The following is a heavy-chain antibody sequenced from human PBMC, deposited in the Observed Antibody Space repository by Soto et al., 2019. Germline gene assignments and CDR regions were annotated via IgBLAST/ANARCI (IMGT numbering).Heavy chain of an antibody. CDR1: GGTFSSYT. CDR2: IIPILGIA. V-gene: IGHV1-69*04. J-gene: IGHJ5*02. CDR3: ARDRAKRREDYGDYAGTRNWFDP. Sequence: ASVKVSCKASGGTFSSYTISWVRQAPGQGLEWMGRIIPILGIANYAQKFQGRVTITADKSTSTAYMELSSLRSEDTAVYYCARDRAKRREDYGDYAGTRNWFDPWGQGTLVTVSS. D-gene: IGHD4-17*01.